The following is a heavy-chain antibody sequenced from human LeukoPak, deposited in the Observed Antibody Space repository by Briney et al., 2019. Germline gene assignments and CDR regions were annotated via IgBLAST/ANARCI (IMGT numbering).Heavy chain of an antibody. CDR1: GFTFSSYW. J-gene: IGHJ5*02. CDR2: IKQDGSEK. V-gene: IGHV3-7*03. Sequence: GGSLRLSCAASGFTFSSYWMSWVRQAPGKGLEWVANIKQDGSEKYYVDSVKGRFTISRDNAKNSLYLQMNSLRAEDTAVYYCAREDGSSWYMWSDPWGQGTLVTVSS. D-gene: IGHD6-13*01. CDR3: AREDGSSWYMWSDP.